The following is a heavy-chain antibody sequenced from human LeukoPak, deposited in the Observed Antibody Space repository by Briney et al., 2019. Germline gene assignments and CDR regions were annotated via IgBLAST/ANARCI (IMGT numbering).Heavy chain of an antibody. J-gene: IGHJ4*02. CDR2: IIPILGIA. V-gene: IGHV1-69*04. Sequence: GASVKVSCKASGGTFSSYAISWVRQAPGQGLEWMRRIIPILGIANYAQKFQGRVTITADKSTSTAYMELSSLRSEDTAVYYCARGANDYGVEYYFDYWGQGTLVTVSS. CDR1: GGTFSSYA. CDR3: ARGANDYGVEYYFDY. D-gene: IGHD4-17*01.